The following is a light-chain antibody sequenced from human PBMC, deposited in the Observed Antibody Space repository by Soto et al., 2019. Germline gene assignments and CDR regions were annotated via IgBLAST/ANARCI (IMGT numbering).Light chain of an antibody. CDR1: SSNIGSNF. V-gene: IGLV1-47*02. Sequence: QSVLTQPPSASGTPGQRVTISCSGSSSNIGSNFVYWYQQLPGTAPKLLIYSNNQRTSGVPDRFSGSKSGTSASLAISGLRSEDEADYYCATWDDGLSGRVFGGGTKVTVL. J-gene: IGLJ3*02. CDR3: ATWDDGLSGRV. CDR2: SNN.